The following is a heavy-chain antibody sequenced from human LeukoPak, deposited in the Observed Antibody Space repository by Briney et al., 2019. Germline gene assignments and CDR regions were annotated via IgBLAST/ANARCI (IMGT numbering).Heavy chain of an antibody. J-gene: IGHJ1*01. Sequence: PGRSLRLSCSASGFTFSSNAMHWVRQAPGKGLEYVSAITSSGGSTYYADSVKGRFTISRDNAKNTLYLQMSSLRAEDTAVYYCVKSSGGSYLNWGQGALVTVSS. CDR3: VKSSGGSYLN. D-gene: IGHD2-15*01. V-gene: IGHV3-64D*09. CDR2: ITSSGGST. CDR1: GFTFSSNA.